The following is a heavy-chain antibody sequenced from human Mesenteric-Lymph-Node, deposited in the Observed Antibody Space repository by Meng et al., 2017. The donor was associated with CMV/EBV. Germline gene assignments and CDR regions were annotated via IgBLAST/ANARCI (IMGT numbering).Heavy chain of an antibody. D-gene: IGHD7-27*01. CDR1: GGTFSSYS. J-gene: IGHJ4*02. Sequence: SCRASGGTFSSYSISWVRQAPGQGLEWMGGIMPISGTANYAQRFQGRVTITADESTGTAYMELNSLRSDDTAVYFCARESRTGDPGYWGQGTLVTVSS. CDR2: IMPISGTA. V-gene: IGHV1-69*01. CDR3: ARESRTGDPGY.